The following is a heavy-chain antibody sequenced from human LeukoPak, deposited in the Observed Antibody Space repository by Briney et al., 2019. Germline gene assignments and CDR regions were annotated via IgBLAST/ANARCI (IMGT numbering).Heavy chain of an antibody. V-gene: IGHV1-2*02. Sequence: ASVKVSCKASGYSFTGHYMHWVRQAPGQGLEWMGWINPKSGGTNYAQKFQGRVTMTRDTSISTAYMDMSSLRSDDTAVYYCARGRVGLYGGNSAVFSYWGQGTLVTVSS. CDR3: ARGRVGLYGGNSAVFSY. J-gene: IGHJ4*02. CDR1: GYSFTGHY. CDR2: INPKSGGT. D-gene: IGHD4-23*01.